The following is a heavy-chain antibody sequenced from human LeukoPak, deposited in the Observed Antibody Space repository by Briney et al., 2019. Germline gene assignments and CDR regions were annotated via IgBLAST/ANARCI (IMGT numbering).Heavy chain of an antibody. CDR2: IWSSGSLWSNGGT. Sequence: SETLSLTCTVCGASINSYYWTWIRQPAGKGLEWIGRIWSSGSLWSNGGTNYKPALTSRISMSLDSSKNQFSLRLSSVTASDTAVYYCVIDSPDGYTHGHYYYNLDVWGKGTTVTVSS. J-gene: IGHJ6*03. V-gene: IGHV4-4*07. D-gene: IGHD5-18*01. CDR1: GASINSYY. CDR3: VIDSPDGYTHGHYYYNLDV.